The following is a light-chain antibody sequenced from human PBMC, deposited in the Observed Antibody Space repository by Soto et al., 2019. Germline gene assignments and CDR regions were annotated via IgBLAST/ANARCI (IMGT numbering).Light chain of an antibody. Sequence: VMRQSPASLSAYQGEGATLSCRASQSVSSNLAWYQQKPGQAPRLLIYGASTRATGIPARFSGSGSGTEFTLTISSLQSEDFAVYYCLPYNNWRTFGQGTKVDNK. J-gene: IGKJ1*01. CDR2: GAS. CDR1: QSVSSN. CDR3: LPYNNWRT. V-gene: IGKV3-15*01.